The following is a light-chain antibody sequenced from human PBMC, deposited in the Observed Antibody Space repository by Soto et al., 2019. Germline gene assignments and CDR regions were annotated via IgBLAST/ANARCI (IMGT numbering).Light chain of an antibody. CDR2: GAS. V-gene: IGKV3-20*01. CDR1: QSVSSSY. CDR3: QQYGSSPRVT. J-gene: IGKJ4*02. Sequence: EIVLTQSPGTLSLSPGERATLSCMASQSVSSSYLSWYQQKPGQAPRLLIYGASSRATGIPDRFSGSGSGTDFTLTISRLEPEDFAVYYCQQYGSSPRVTVGGGTKVEIK.